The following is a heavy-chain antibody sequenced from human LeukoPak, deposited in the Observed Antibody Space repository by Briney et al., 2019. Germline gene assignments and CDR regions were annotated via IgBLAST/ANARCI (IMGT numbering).Heavy chain of an antibody. J-gene: IGHJ4*02. CDR1: GFTFSSYA. CDR2: ISGSGGST. CDR3: AKGGYCSGGSCYGPYYFDY. Sequence: PGGSLRLSCAASGFTFSSYAMSWVRQAPGKGLEWVSAISGSGGSTYYADSVKGRFTISRDNSKNTLYLQMNSLRAEDTAVYYCAKGGYCSGGSCYGPYYFDYWGQGTLVTVSS. D-gene: IGHD2-15*01. V-gene: IGHV3-23*01.